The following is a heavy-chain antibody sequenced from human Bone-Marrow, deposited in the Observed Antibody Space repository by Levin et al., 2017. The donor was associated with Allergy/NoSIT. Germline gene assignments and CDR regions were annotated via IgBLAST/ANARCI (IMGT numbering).Heavy chain of an antibody. V-gene: IGHV3-23*01. CDR1: GFTFSSYA. CDR3: AKGRCRGNCYPSSDDAFDI. D-gene: IGHD2-21*02. Sequence: PGGSLRLSCAASGFTFSSYAMTWVRQAPGKGLECVSCISGSGGTTYYADSVKGRFTISRDNSKNTLYLQTNGLRAEDTAVYYCAKGRCRGNCYPSSDDAFDIWGQGTMVTVSS. CDR2: ISGSGGTT. J-gene: IGHJ3*02.